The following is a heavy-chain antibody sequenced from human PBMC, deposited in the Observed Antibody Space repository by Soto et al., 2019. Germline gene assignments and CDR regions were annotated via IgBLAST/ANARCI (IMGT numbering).Heavy chain of an antibody. CDR1: GYTFTNFA. Sequence: ASVKVSCKASGYTFTNFAIHWVRQAPGQRLEWMGWIIVGNGNTTFSQKFQGRVTITRDTSASTAYLDLSTLTSEDTAVYYSARAPHGLRWLDYWGQGTLVTVSS. D-gene: IGHD4-17*01. J-gene: IGHJ4*02. V-gene: IGHV1-3*01. CDR2: IIVGNGNT. CDR3: ARAPHGLRWLDY.